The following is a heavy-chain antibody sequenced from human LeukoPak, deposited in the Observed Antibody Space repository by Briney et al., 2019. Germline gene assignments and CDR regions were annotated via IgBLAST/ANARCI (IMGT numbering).Heavy chain of an antibody. CDR2: IYYSGST. V-gene: IGHV4-59*01. CDR1: GGSISSYY. D-gene: IGHD3-10*01. Sequence: PSETLSLTCTVSGGSISSYYWSWIRQPPGKGLEWIGYIYYSGSTNYNPSLKSRVTISVDTSKNQFSLKLSSVTAADTAVYYCARVVTMVRGVRTFDYWGQGTLVTVSS. CDR3: ARVVTMVRGVRTFDY. J-gene: IGHJ4*02.